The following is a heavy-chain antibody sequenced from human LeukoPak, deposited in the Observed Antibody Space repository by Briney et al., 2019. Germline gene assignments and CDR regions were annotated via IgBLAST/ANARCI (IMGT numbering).Heavy chain of an antibody. J-gene: IGHJ4*02. Sequence: ASVKVSCKASGYTFTSYGISWVRQAPGQGLEWMGWISAYNGNTNYAQKLQGRVNMTTDTSTSTAYMELRSLRSDDTAVYYCVRDPYDYVWGSYRSFDYWGQGTLVTVSS. D-gene: IGHD3-16*02. CDR2: ISAYNGNT. CDR3: VRDPYDYVWGSYRSFDY. CDR1: GYTFTSYG. V-gene: IGHV1-18*01.